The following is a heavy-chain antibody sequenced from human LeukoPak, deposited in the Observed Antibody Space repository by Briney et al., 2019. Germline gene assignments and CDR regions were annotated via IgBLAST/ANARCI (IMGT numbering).Heavy chain of an antibody. V-gene: IGHV1-69*13. D-gene: IGHD6-6*01. J-gene: IGHJ6*02. CDR3: ARAAYSSFYYYYYGMDV. CDR2: IIPIFGTA. CDR1: GGTFSSYA. Sequence: EASVTVSCKASGGTFSSYAISWVRQAPGQGLEWMGGIIPIFGTANYAQKFQGRVTITADESTSTAYMELSSLRSEDTAVYYCARAAYSSFYYYYYGMDVWGQGTTVTVSS.